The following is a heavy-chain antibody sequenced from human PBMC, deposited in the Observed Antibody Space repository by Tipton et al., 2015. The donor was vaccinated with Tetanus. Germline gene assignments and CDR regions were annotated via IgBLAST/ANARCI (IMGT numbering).Heavy chain of an antibody. J-gene: IGHJ5*01. Sequence: QSGAEVKKPGASVKVSCKASGYTFTSYDINWVRQATGQGLEWMGWMNPNSGNTGYAQKFQGRVTMTRNTSISTAYMELSSLRSEDTAVYYCARSPSKHLRFLEWLSDGNWFDSWGQGTLVTVSS. CDR3: ARSPSKHLRFLEWLSDGNWFDS. CDR2: MNPNSGNT. V-gene: IGHV1-8*01. D-gene: IGHD3-3*01. CDR1: GYTFTSYD.